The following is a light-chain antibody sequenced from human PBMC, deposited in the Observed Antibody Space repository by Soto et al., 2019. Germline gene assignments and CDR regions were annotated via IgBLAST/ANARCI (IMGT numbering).Light chain of an antibody. CDR2: TAS. CDR1: QGINSY. J-gene: IGKJ4*01. V-gene: IGKV1-9*01. Sequence: TQSPSFLSASVGDRVTVTCRASQGINSYLAWYQQKPGKAPKLLIYTASTLQSGVPSRFSGSGSGTEFTLTITSLQPEDFAAYYCQQLNSYPLTFGGGTKVDIK. CDR3: QQLNSYPLT.